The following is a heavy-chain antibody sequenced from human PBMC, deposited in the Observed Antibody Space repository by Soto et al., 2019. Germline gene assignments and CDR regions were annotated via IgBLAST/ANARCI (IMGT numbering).Heavy chain of an antibody. V-gene: IGHV4-4*02. CDR3: ARGERQQQRDY. Sequence: QVQLQESGPGLVKPSGTLSLTCAVSGDSIRSDKWWSWVRQPPGKGLEWIGEVHHSGNSNYNPSLKSRVIISVDKPKNQFSLNLSSVTDADTAVYYCARGERQQQRDYWGQGTLVNVSS. D-gene: IGHD1-26*01. CDR2: VHHSGNS. J-gene: IGHJ4*02. CDR1: GDSIRSDKW.